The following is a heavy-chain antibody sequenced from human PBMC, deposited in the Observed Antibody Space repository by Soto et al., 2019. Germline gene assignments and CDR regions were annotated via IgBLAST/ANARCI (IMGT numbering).Heavy chain of an antibody. Sequence: QVQLVQSGAEVKKPGASVKVSCKASGYTFTGYAMHWVRQAPGQRLEWMGWINAGNGNTKYSHKFHGRVTMTSDTTERTAYMELSSLRSEDTAVYYCARLSRGLTIDYWGQGTLVTVSS. D-gene: IGHD3-10*01. CDR3: ARLSRGLTIDY. V-gene: IGHV1-3*01. CDR1: GYTFTGYA. CDR2: INAGNGNT. J-gene: IGHJ4*02.